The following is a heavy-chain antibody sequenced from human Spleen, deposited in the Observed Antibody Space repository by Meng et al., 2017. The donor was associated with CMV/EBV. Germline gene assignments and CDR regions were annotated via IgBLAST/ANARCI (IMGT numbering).Heavy chain of an antibody. J-gene: IGHJ6*02. V-gene: IGHV3-21*01. D-gene: IGHD2-2*01. Sequence: GESLKISCAASGFTFSSYSMNWVRQAPGKGLEWVSSISSSSSYIYYADSVKGRFTISRDNSKNTLYLQMDTLRAEDTAVYYCARGLFVPAARYYYYYYGMDVWGQGTTVTVSS. CDR1: GFTFSSYS. CDR2: ISSSSSYI. CDR3: ARGLFVPAARYYYYYYGMDV.